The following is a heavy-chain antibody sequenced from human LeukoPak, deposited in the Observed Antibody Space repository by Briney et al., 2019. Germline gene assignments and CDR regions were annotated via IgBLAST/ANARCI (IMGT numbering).Heavy chain of an antibody. CDR3: ARWDAYCSGSRCYSGDFAFDI. Sequence: GGSLRLSCAASGFTFSNAWMSWVRQAPGKGLEWVASMKGDGSVKHFLDSVEGRFTISRDNAKNSLYLQMNSLRAEDTAVYYCARWDAYCSGSRCYSGDFAFDIWGQGTMVTVSS. CDR2: MKGDGSVK. V-gene: IGHV3-7*01. D-gene: IGHD2-15*01. J-gene: IGHJ3*02. CDR1: GFTFSNAW.